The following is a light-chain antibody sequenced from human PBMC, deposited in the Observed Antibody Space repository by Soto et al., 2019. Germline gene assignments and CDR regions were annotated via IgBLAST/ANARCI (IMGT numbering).Light chain of an antibody. J-gene: IGKJ1*01. CDR3: QQYNSYSRT. CDR1: QSISSW. V-gene: IGKV1-5*01. CDR2: EAA. Sequence: DIQMTQSPSTLSASVGDRVTITCRASQSISSWLAWYQQKPGKAPKLRSEEAARVERGGKSRLRGNGYGTEFTLTSSSRQKEEGATEEGQQYNSYSRTFGQGTKVDIK.